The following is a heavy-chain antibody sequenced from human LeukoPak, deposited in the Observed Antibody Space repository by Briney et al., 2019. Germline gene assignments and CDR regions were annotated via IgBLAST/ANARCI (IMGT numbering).Heavy chain of an antibody. CDR1: GFTFSSYA. D-gene: IGHD6-19*01. V-gene: IGHV3-30*02. J-gene: IGHJ4*02. CDR3: AKDRYASGWYSFDY. Sequence: GGSLRLSCAASGFTFSSYAMHWVRQAPGKGLEWVAFIRYDGSNKYYADSVKGRFTISRDNSKNTLYLQMNSLRAEDTAVCYCAKDRYASGWYSFDYWGQGTLVTVSS. CDR2: IRYDGSNK.